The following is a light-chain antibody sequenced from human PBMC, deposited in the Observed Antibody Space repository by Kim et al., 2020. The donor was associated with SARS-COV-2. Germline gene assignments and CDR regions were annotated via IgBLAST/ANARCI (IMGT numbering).Light chain of an antibody. J-gene: IGLJ2*01. CDR1: SSDVGSYKF. Sequence: QSALTQPASVSGSPGQSITISCTGTSSDVGSYKFVSWYQQHPGKAPKLMIYEGSKRPSGVSNRFSGSKSGNTASLTISGLQAEDEADYYCCSYAGSSTFHVVFGGGTQLTVL. V-gene: IGLV2-23*01. CDR3: CSYAGSSTFHVV. CDR2: EGS.